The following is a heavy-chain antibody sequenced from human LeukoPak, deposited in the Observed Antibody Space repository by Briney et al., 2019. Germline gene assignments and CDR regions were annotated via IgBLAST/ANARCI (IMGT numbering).Heavy chain of an antibody. V-gene: IGHV4-30-4*01. CDR1: GGSISSGDYY. CDR3: AREMYYYDSSGYQEMRYFDL. J-gene: IGHJ2*01. CDR2: IYYSGST. D-gene: IGHD3-22*01. Sequence: SETLSLTCTVSGGSISSGDYYWSWIRQPPGKGLEWIGYIYYSGSTYYNPSLKSRVTISVDTSKNQFSLKLSSVTAADTAVYYCAREMYYYDSSGYQEMRYFDLWGRGTLVTVSS.